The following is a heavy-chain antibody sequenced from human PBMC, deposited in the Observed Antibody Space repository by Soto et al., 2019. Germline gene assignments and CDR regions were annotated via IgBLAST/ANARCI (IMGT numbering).Heavy chain of an antibody. CDR3: ARTSAAGKYYYGMDV. CDR1: GHSFTSYW. J-gene: IGHJ6*02. Sequence: GESLKISCKGSGHSFTSYWIGWVRQMPGKGLEWMGIIYPGDSDTRYSPSFQGQVTISADKSISTAYLQWSSLKASDTAMYYCARTSAAGKYYYGMDVWGQGTTVTVSS. D-gene: IGHD6-13*01. CDR2: IYPGDSDT. V-gene: IGHV5-51*01.